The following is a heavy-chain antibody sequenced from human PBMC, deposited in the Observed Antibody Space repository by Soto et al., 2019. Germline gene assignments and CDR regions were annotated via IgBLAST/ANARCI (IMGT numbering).Heavy chain of an antibody. D-gene: IGHD3-22*01. J-gene: IGHJ5*02. V-gene: IGHV1-69*13. Sequence: SVKVSCKASGGTFSSYAISWVRQAPGQGLEWMGGIIPIFGTANYALKFQGRVTITADESTSTAYMELSSLRSEDTAVYYCARAPPVDYYDSSGSNWFDPWGQGTLVTVSS. CDR2: IIPIFGTA. CDR3: ARAPPVDYYDSSGSNWFDP. CDR1: GGTFSSYA.